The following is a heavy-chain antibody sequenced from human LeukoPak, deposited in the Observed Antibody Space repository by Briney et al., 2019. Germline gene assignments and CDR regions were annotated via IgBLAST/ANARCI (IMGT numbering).Heavy chain of an antibody. D-gene: IGHD2-2*01. Sequence: GASVKVSCKASGGTFISYAISWVRQAPGQGLEWMGGIIPIFGTANYAQKFQGRVTITADESTSTAYMELSSLRSEDTAVYYCAGGPLYCSSTSCYADYYYYGMDVWGQGTTVTVSS. CDR1: GGTFISYA. CDR2: IIPIFGTA. CDR3: AGGPLYCSSTSCYADYYYYGMDV. V-gene: IGHV1-69*13. J-gene: IGHJ6*02.